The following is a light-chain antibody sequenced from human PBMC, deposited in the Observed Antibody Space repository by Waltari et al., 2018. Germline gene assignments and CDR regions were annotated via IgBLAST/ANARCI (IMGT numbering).Light chain of an antibody. J-gene: IGLJ2*01. CDR3: ASYTSANTVL. CDR1: RSDIGYYNF. V-gene: IGLV2-14*01. Sequence: QSGLTQPASVSGSPGQSITISCTGTRSDIGYYNFVSWYQQHPGKAPKLVIFDVSRWPSGVSHRCSGSKSGNTASLTISVLQAEDEADYYCASYTSANTVLFGGGTKVTVL. CDR2: DVS.